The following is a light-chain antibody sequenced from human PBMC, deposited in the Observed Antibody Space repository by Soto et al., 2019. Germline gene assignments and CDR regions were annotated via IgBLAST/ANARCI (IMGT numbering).Light chain of an antibody. V-gene: IGKV1-39*01. J-gene: IGKJ1*01. CDR3: QQSFRTPLT. CDR1: QSVSSSY. Sequence: TQSPGTLSLSPGERATLSCRASQSVSSSYLAWYQQKPGKAPKLLIYTASSLQSGVPSTFSGSGSGTHFTLTISSLQPEDFATYYCQQSFRTPLTFGQGTKVDIK. CDR2: TAS.